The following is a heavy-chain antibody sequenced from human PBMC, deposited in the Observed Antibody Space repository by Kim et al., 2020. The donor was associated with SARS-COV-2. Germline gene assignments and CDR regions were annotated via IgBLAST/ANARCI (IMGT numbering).Heavy chain of an antibody. CDR1: GGSISSYY. Sequence: SETLSLTCTFSGGSISSYYLSWIRQSPLTGLEWIGYTYYTGSPNYNPSLKSRVTISVDTSRTQFPLMLTSVTAADTAVYYCSRGGAYCGGGGCYHWCDP. D-gene: IGHD2-15*01. V-gene: IGHV4-59*12. J-gene: IGHJ5*02. CDR2: TYYTGSP. CDR3: SRGGAYCGGGGCYHWCDP.